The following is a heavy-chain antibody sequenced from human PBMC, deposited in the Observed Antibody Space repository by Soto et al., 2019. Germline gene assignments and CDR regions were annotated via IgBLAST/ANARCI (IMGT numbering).Heavy chain of an antibody. J-gene: IGHJ6*02. Sequence: KPSETLSLTCTVSGGSVSSGSYYWGWIRQPPGKGLEWIGSIYYSGSTYYNPSLKSRVTISVDTSKNQFSLKLSSVIAADTAVDYCATRTVAAVFRWYYYYGMDVWGQGTTVTVSS. CDR1: GGSVSSGSYY. V-gene: IGHV4-39*01. D-gene: IGHD2-15*01. CDR3: ATRTVAAVFRWYYYYGMDV. CDR2: IYYSGST.